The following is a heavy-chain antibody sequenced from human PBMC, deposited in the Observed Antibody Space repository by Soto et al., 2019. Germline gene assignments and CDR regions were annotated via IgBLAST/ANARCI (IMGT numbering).Heavy chain of an antibody. CDR3: ARGDSTDCSIGVCSFFYNHDMDV. Sequence: QVQLVQSGAEVKKPGASVKVSCKASGYSFTDYHIHWVRQAPGQGLEWLGRINPKSGGTSTAQKVQGWVTMTTDTSISTASMELTRLTSDDTAIYYCARGDSTDCSIGVCSFFYNHDMDVWGQGTTVTVSS. D-gene: IGHD2-8*01. V-gene: IGHV1-2*04. J-gene: IGHJ6*02. CDR2: INPKSGGT. CDR1: GYSFTDYH.